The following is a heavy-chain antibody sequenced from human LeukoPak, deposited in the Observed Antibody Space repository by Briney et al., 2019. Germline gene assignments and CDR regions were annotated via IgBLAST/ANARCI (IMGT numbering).Heavy chain of an antibody. J-gene: IGHJ4*02. CDR2: IYPGDSDT. Sequence: GESLKISCKGSGYSFTSYWIGWVRQMPGKGLEWMGIIYPGDSDTRYSPSFQGQVTTSADKSISTAYLQWSSLKASDTAMYYCARHTSYDFWSGYPPYYFDYWGQGTLVTVSS. CDR3: ARHTSYDFWSGYPPYYFDY. V-gene: IGHV5-51*01. CDR1: GYSFTSYW. D-gene: IGHD3-3*01.